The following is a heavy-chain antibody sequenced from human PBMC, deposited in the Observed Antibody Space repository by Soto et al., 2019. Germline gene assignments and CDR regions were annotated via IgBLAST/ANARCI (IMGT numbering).Heavy chain of an antibody. D-gene: IGHD3-10*01. V-gene: IGHV3-74*01. J-gene: IGHJ4*01. CDR3: ARGIFGSGTANDY. Sequence: EVQLVESGGGLGQPGGSLRLSCAASGFTFSGSWMHWVRQAPGKGLVWVSRINGDGSGTSYADFVKGRFTISRDNAKNTLFLQMNGLRAEDTAVYYCARGIFGSGTANDYWGHGTLVTVSS. CDR1: GFTFSGSW. CDR2: INGDGSGT.